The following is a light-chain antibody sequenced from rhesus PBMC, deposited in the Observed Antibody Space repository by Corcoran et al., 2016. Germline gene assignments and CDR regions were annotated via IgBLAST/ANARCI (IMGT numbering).Light chain of an antibody. CDR1: QGISNW. Sequence: DIQMTQSPSSLSASVGDRVTITCRASQGISNWLAWYHKKPGKAPKLLIYRTSNLETGVPSRFSGSGSGTDFTLTISSLQPENIATYYCQQHDNSPWTFGQGTKVEIK. CDR2: RTS. CDR3: QQHDNSPWT. J-gene: IGKJ1*01. V-gene: IGKV1-69*01.